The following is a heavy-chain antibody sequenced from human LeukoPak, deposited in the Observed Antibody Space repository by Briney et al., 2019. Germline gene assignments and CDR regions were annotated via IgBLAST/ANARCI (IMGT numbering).Heavy chain of an antibody. D-gene: IGHD3-10*01. CDR1: GFTFSSYA. V-gene: IGHV3-23*01. Sequence: GGSLRLSCAAFGFTFSSYAMSWVRQAPGKGLEWVSAISGSGGSTYYADSVKGRFTISRDNSKNTLYLQMNSLRGEDTAAYYCAKDAVRGSGRINWFDSWGQGTLVTVSS. J-gene: IGHJ5*01. CDR2: ISGSGGST. CDR3: AKDAVRGSGRINWFDS.